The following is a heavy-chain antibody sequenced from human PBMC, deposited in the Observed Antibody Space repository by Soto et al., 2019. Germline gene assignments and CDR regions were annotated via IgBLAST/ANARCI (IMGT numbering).Heavy chain of an antibody. D-gene: IGHD2-8*02. CDR3: ARDPTYGGVNY. CDR1: GFTFSSYS. CDR2: ICSGSVYT. V-gene: IGHV3-21*01. J-gene: IGHJ4*02. Sequence: GGSLRLSCAASGFTFSSYSVNWVRKATGTGLEWSSCICSGSVYTCYAVSVKGRVTTSRDNAMNSLYLQMSSMRAEDTAVYYCARDPTYGGVNYWGRVTRGIVSS.